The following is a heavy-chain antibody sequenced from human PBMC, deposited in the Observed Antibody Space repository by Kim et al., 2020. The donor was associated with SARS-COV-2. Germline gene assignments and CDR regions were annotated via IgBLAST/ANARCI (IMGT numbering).Heavy chain of an antibody. D-gene: IGHD3-10*01. V-gene: IGHV3-23*01. CDR1: GFTFSAYA. CDR3: VKARGSGNPSWGVFDY. J-gene: IGHJ4*02. CDR2: ISGSGVTT. Sequence: GGSLRLSCAASGFTFSAYAMTWVRQAPGKGLEWVSSISGSGVTTYHADSVKGRFTISRDTSKNTLYLQMSSLRAEDTAIYYCVKARGSGNPSWGVFDYWGQGTLVTVSS.